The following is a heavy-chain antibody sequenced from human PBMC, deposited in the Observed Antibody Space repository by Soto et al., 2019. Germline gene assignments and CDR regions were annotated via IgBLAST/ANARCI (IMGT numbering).Heavy chain of an antibody. D-gene: IGHD2-2*01. CDR1: GDSVSSNSAA. CDR2: TYYRSKWYN. CDR3: ARDGGIVVVPAAMVGRHYYYYYYMDV. V-gene: IGHV6-1*01. J-gene: IGHJ6*03. Sequence: PSQTLSLTCAISGDSVSSNSAAWNWIRQSPSRGLEWLGRTYYRSKWYNDYAVSVKSRITINPDTSKNQFSLQLNSVTPEDTAVYYCARDGGIVVVPAAMVGRHYYYYYYMDVWGKGTTVTVSS.